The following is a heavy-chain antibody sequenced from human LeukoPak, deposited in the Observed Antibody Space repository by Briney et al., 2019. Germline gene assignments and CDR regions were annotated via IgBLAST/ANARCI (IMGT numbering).Heavy chain of an antibody. CDR3: ARFKWYGGIWSGYWPQYYFDY. CDR2: IKPNSGDT. J-gene: IGHJ4*02. CDR1: GYTFTSYC. Sequence: GASVKVSCKASGYTFTSYCIHWVRQAPGQGLEWMGWIKPNSGDTRSAQKFQGRVIMTRDTSTGTAYMELSSLRYDDTAVYYCARFKWYGGIWSGYWPQYYFDYWGQGTLVTVSS. V-gene: IGHV1-2*02. D-gene: IGHD3-3*01.